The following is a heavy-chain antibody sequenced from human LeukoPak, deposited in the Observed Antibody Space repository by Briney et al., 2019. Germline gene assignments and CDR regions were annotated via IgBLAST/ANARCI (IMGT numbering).Heavy chain of an antibody. CDR1: GFAFTDYA. J-gene: IGHJ4*02. CDR3: AKGGEMRTFFFDS. D-gene: IGHD3-16*01. V-gene: IGHV3-NL1*01. CDR2: IYYDGDT. Sequence: GGSLRLSCAASGFAFTDYAMHWVRQAPGKGLQWVSIIYYDGDTSYADSVKGRFSISRDISKNTLYLQMSSLRADDTAVYYCAKGGEMRTFFFDSWGQGGLVTVSS.